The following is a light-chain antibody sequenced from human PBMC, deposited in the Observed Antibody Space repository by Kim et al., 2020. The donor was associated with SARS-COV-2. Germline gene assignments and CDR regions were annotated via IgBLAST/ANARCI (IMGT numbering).Light chain of an antibody. V-gene: IGKV3-20*01. CDR3: QHYGSSPPLYT. CDR2: AAS. J-gene: IGKJ2*01. CDR1: QIVGSDY. Sequence: DIVLTQSPGTLSLLPGERASLSYRASQIVGSDYLAWYQQKSGQAPRLLIYAASNRASGIPDRFSGSGSATDFTLTISRLEPEDFAVYYCQHYGSSPPLYTFGQGTKLEI.